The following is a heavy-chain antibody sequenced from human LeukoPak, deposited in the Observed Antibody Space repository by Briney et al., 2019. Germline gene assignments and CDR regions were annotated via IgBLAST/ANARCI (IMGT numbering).Heavy chain of an antibody. Sequence: PGGSLRLSCAASEFTFDSYAMNWVRQAPGKGLEWVSAISGSGANTYYANSVKGRFTISRDNSKSTLFLQMDSLRAMDTAIYYCAKTSVSSGWPELFDFWGQGTLVTLSS. CDR1: EFTFDSYA. V-gene: IGHV3-23*01. CDR2: ISGSGANT. J-gene: IGHJ4*02. CDR3: AKTSVSSGWPELFDF. D-gene: IGHD6-19*01.